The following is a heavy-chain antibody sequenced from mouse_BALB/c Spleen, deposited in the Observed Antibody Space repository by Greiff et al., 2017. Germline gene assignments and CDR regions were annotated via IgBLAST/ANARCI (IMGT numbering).Heavy chain of an antibody. Sequence: EVMLVESGGGLVQPKGSLKLSCAASGFTFNTYAMNWVRQAPGKGLEWVARIRSKSNNYATYYADSVKDRFTISREDSQSMLYLQMNNLKTEDTAMYYCVGRGGGTARATDYAMDYWGQGTSVTVSS. V-gene: IGHV10-1*02. CDR2: IRSKSNNYAT. D-gene: IGHD3-2*01. CDR1: GFTFNTYA. CDR3: VGRGGGTARATDYAMDY. J-gene: IGHJ4*01.